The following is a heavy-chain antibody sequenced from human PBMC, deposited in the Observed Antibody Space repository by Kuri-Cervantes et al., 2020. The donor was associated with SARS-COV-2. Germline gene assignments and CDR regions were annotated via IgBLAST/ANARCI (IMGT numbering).Heavy chain of an antibody. J-gene: IGHJ4*02. CDR1: GYTFTSYY. CDR2: INPSGGST. Sequence: ASVKVSCKASGYTFTSYYMHWVRQAPGQGLEWMGIINPSGGSTSYAQKFQGRVTMTTDTSTSTAYMELRSLRSDDTAVYYCARERTGEADYWGQGTLVTVSS. D-gene: IGHD7-27*01. CDR3: ARERTGEADY. V-gene: IGHV1-46*01.